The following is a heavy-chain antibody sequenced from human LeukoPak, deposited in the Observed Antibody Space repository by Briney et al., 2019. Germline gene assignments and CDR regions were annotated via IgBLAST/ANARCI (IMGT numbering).Heavy chain of an antibody. V-gene: IGHV3-21*01. J-gene: IGHJ4*02. CDR3: ARERQITMIVPDYFDY. CDR1: GFTFSSYS. CDR2: ISSSSSYI. Sequence: PGGSLRLSCAASGFTFSSYSMNWVRQAPGKGLEWVSSISSSSSYIYYADLVKGRFTISRDNAKNSLYLQMNSLRAEDTAVYYCARERQITMIVPDYFDYWGQGTLVTVSS. D-gene: IGHD3-22*01.